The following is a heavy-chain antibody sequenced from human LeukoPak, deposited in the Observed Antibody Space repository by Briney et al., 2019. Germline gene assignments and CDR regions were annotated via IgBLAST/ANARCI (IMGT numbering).Heavy chain of an antibody. CDR1: GFTFSNYY. J-gene: IGHJ4*02. CDR3: AINPTPSSG. CDR2: ISSRANTI. D-gene: IGHD6-19*01. V-gene: IGHV3-11*04. Sequence: GVLRLSCAASGFTFSNYYMTWIRQAPGKGLEWVSYISSRANTIYYADSVKGRFTISRDNAKNSLYLQMNSLRAEDTAVYYCAINPTPSSGWGQGTLVTVSS.